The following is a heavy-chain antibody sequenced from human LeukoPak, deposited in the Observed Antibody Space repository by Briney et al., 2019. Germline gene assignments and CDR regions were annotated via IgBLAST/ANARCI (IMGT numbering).Heavy chain of an antibody. CDR2: IYYSGST. D-gene: IGHD3-10*01. J-gene: IGHJ6*03. Sequence: PSETLSLTCTVSGGSISSYYWSWIRQAPGKGLEWIGYIYYSGSTNYNPSLKSRVTISVDTSKNQFSLKLSSVTAADTAVYYCARDAGDYYYYYYMDVWGKGTTVTVSS. V-gene: IGHV4-59*01. CDR1: GGSISSYY. CDR3: ARDAGDYYYYYYMDV.